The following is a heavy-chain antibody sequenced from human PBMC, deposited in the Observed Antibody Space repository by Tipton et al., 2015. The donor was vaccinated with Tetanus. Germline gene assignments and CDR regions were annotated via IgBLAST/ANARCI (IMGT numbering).Heavy chain of an antibody. Sequence: TLSLTCTVYGGSSSGYYWNWIRQPPGKGLEWIGEITDSGSTSCNPALKSRVTISVDPSKNQFSLKLSSVTAADTAVYYCACLPVGGRYYYYGMDVWGQGTTVTVSS. J-gene: IGHJ6*02. CDR1: GGSSSGYY. CDR2: ITDSGST. D-gene: IGHD2-15*01. V-gene: IGHV4-34*01. CDR3: ACLPVGGRYYYYGMDV.